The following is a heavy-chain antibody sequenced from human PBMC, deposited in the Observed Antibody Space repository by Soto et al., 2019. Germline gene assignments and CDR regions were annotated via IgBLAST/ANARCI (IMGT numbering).Heavy chain of an antibody. J-gene: IGHJ4*02. Sequence: QVQLVQSGAEVKKPGASVKVSCKVSGYTLTELSMHWVRQAPGKGLEWMGGFDPEDGEAIYAQKFQGRVTMTEETSTDTAYMELSSLRSEDTAVYYCATVTAATVGYWGQGTLVTVSS. CDR1: GYTLTELS. D-gene: IGHD2-21*02. V-gene: IGHV1-24*01. CDR3: ATVTAATVGY. CDR2: FDPEDGEA.